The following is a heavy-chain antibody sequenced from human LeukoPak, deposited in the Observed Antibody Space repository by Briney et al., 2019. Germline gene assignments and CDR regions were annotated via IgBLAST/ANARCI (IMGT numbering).Heavy chain of an antibody. CDR3: ARDERYCRRGSCYSAEYFQH. Sequence: PGRSLRLSCAASGFTFSSYAMHWVRQAPGKGLEWVAMICYDGSTKYYADSVKGRFTISRDNSKNTLYLQMNSLRAEDTAVYYCARDERYCRRGSCYSAEYFQHWGQGTLVTVSS. V-gene: IGHV3-33*01. D-gene: IGHD2-15*01. CDR2: ICYDGSTK. CDR1: GFTFSSYA. J-gene: IGHJ1*01.